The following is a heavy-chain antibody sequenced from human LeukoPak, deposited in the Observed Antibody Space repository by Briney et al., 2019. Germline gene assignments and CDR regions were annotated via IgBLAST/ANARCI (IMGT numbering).Heavy chain of an antibody. CDR1: GGSISSGGYY. CDR3: ARASMDCSSTSCSLFYFDY. V-gene: IGHV4-30-2*01. D-gene: IGHD2-2*01. J-gene: IGHJ4*02. Sequence: SETLSLTCTVSGGSISSGGYYWSWIRQPPGKGLEWIGYIYHSGSTYYNPSLKSRVTISVDRSKNQFSPKLSSVTAADTAVYYCARASMDCSSTSCSLFYFDYWGQGTLVTVSS. CDR2: IYHSGST.